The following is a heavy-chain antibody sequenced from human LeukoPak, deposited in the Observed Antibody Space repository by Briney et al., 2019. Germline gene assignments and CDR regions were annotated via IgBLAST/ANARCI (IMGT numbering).Heavy chain of an antibody. CDR3: ARSRHLGWNDAFDI. CDR2: IIPIFGTA. V-gene: IGHV1-69*05. J-gene: IGHJ3*02. D-gene: IGHD1-1*01. CDR1: GGTFSSYA. Sequence: SVKVSCKASGGTFSSYAISWVRQAPGQGLEWMGRIIPIFGTANYAQKFQGRVTITTDESTSTAYMELSSLRSEDTAVYYCARSRHLGWNDAFDIWGQGTMVTVSS.